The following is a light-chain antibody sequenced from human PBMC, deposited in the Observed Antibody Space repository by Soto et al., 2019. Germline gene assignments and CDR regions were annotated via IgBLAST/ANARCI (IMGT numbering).Light chain of an antibody. CDR2: RNN. V-gene: IGLV1-47*01. CDR3: AAWDDSLSAFYV. Sequence: QSVLTPPPSASGTPGQRVTISCSGSSSNIGSNYVYWYQQLPGTAPKLLIYRNNQRPSGVPDRFSGSKSGTSASLAISGLRSEDEADYYCAAWDDSLSAFYVFGTGTKLTVL. J-gene: IGLJ1*01. CDR1: SSNIGSNY.